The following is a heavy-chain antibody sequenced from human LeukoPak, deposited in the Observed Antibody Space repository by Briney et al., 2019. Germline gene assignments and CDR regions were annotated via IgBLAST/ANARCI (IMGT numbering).Heavy chain of an antibody. CDR2: IFPILGIA. CDR3: ARDFLVEDYTDYFVDY. Sequence: SVKVSCKASGGTFSSYTISWVRQAPGQGLEWMGRIFPILGIANYAQKFQGRVTVTADNSTSTAYMELSSLRSEDTAVYYCARDFLVEDYTDYFVDYWGQGTLVTVSS. V-gene: IGHV1-69*04. CDR1: GGTFSSYT. J-gene: IGHJ4*02. D-gene: IGHD4-11*01.